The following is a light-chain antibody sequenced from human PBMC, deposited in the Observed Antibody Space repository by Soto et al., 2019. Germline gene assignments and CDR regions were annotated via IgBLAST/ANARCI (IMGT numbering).Light chain of an antibody. Sequence: DIQMTQSPSSLSASVGDRVTINCRASQSISSYLNWYQQKPGKAPKLLIYDASSLESGVPSRFSGSGSGTEFTLTISSLQPEDFATYYCQQLNSYPLTFGGGTRWIS. CDR1: QSISSY. CDR2: DAS. CDR3: QQLNSYPLT. V-gene: IGKV1-9*01. J-gene: IGKJ4*01.